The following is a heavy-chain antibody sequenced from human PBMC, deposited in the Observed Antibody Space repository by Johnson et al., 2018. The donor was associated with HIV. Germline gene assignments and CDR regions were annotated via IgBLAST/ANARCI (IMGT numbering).Heavy chain of an antibody. J-gene: IGHJ3*02. V-gene: IGHV3-11*04. Sequence: DSVKGRFTISRDNAKNSLYLQINSLRAEDTAVYYCARAHSGSPGAFDIWGQGTMVTVSS. D-gene: IGHD1-26*01. CDR3: ARAHSGSPGAFDI.